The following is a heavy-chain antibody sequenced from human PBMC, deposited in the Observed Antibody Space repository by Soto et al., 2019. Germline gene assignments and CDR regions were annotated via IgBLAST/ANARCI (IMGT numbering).Heavy chain of an antibody. V-gene: IGHV3-9*01. CDR1: GFTFDDYA. CDR3: AKDWDTAMAGYFDY. J-gene: IGHJ4*02. Sequence: GGSLRLSCAASGFTFDDYAMHWVRQAPGKGLEWVSGISWNSGSIGYADSVKGRFTISRDNAKNSLYLQMNSLRAEDTALYYCAKDWDTAMAGYFDYWGQGTLVTVSS. D-gene: IGHD5-18*01. CDR2: ISWNSGSI.